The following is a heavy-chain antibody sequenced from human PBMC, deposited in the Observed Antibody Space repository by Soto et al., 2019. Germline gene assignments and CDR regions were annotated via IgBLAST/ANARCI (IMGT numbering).Heavy chain of an antibody. V-gene: IGHV3-15*01. J-gene: IGHJ4*02. Sequence: GGSLRLSGAASGFAFSNAWMSWVRQAPGKGLEWVGRIKSKTDGGTTDYAAPVKGRFTISRDDSKNTLYLQLNSLKTEDTAVYYCTTSDYSSGGYSGKVPLDYLGQGTLVTVSS. CDR1: GFAFSNAW. D-gene: IGHD6-19*01. CDR2: IKSKTDGGTT. CDR3: TTSDYSSGGYSGKVPLDY.